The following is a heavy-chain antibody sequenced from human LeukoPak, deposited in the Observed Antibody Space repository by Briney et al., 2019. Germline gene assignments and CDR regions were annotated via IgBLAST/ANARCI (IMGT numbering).Heavy chain of an antibody. J-gene: IGHJ5*01. CDR1: GFTFSSYG. V-gene: IGHV3-30*02. CDR2: IRYDGSNK. CDR3: AKGLGQWLLPNWFHS. D-gene: IGHD6-19*01. Sequence: GGSLRLSCAASGFTFSSYGMHWVRQAPGKGLEWVAFIRYDGSNKYYADSVKGRFTISRDNSKNTLYLQMNSLRAEDTAVYYCAKGLGQWLLPNWFHSWGEGTLVTVSS.